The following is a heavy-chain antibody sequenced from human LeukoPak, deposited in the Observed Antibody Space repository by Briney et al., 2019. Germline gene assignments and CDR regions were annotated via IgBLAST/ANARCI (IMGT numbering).Heavy chain of an antibody. V-gene: IGHV3-23*01. J-gene: IGHJ4*02. D-gene: IGHD5-12*01. CDR2: ISGSGGSA. CDR3: AKSRGIVATPTGFDF. CDR1: GFTFSSYA. Sequence: GGSLRLSCAASGFTFSSYAMSWVRQAPGKGLEWVSAISGSGGSAYYADSVKGRFTISRDNSKNTMYLQMNSLRAEDTAVYYCAKSRGIVATPTGFDFWGQGTLVTVSS.